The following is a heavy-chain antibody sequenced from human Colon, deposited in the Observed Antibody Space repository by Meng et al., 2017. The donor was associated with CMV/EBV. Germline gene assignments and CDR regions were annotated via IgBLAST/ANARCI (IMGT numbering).Heavy chain of an antibody. J-gene: IGHJ5*02. Sequence: SETLSPTCAVSGDSITSSSYYWGWFRQPPGKGLEWIGNIYCTGNTYYNPSLKSRVAISIDTAKNHFSLKLISVTAADTALYFCARVYSRGYSTQKLDPWGQGTLVTVSS. D-gene: IGHD1-26*01. CDR3: ARVYSRGYSTQKLDP. V-gene: IGHV4-39*07. CDR2: IYCTGNT. CDR1: GDSITSSSYY.